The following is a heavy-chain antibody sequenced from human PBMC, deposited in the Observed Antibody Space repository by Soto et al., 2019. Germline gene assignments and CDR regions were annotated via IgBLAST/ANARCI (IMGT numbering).Heavy chain of an antibody. CDR1: GFTFSNYD. V-gene: IGHV3-13*01. D-gene: IGHD6-19*01. CDR3: ARAAGYSSGIDAFDI. CDR2: IGTVGDT. J-gene: IGHJ3*02. Sequence: EVQLVESGGGLVQPGGSLRLSCAASGFTFSNYDMHWVRQATGKGLEWISAIGTVGDTYYPGSVKGRFTISRENAKNSLYLQMNSLRAGDTAVYYCARAAGYSSGIDAFDIWGPGTMVTVSS.